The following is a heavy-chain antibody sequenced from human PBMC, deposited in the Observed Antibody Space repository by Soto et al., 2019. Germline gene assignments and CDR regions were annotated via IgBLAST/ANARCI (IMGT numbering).Heavy chain of an antibody. CDR3: AKEWWGYDLYYYYGMDV. CDR1: GFTFSSYA. CDR2: ISGSGGST. Sequence: GGSLRLSCAASGFTFSSYAMSWVRQAPGKGLEWVSAISGSGGSTYYADSVKGRFTISRDNSKNTLYLQMNSLRAEDTAVYYCAKEWWGYDLYYYYGMDVWGQGTTVTVSS. V-gene: IGHV3-23*01. J-gene: IGHJ6*02. D-gene: IGHD5-12*01.